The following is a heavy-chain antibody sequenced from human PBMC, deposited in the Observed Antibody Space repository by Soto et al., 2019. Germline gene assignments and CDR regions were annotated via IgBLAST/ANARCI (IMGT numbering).Heavy chain of an antibody. J-gene: IGHJ3*02. CDR2: IYYSGST. CDR1: GGSISSYY. V-gene: IGHV4-59*01. Sequence: LSLTCTVSGGSISSYYWSWIRQPPGKGLEWIGYIYYSGSTNYNPSLKSRVTISVDTSKNQFSLKLSSVTAADTAVYYCASVLTYYDFWSGYYNYDAFDIWGQGTMVTVSS. CDR3: ASVLTYYDFWSGYYNYDAFDI. D-gene: IGHD3-3*01.